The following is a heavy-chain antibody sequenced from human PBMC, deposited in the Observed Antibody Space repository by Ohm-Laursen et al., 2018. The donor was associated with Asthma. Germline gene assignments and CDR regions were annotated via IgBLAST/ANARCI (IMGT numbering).Heavy chain of an antibody. CDR3: ARGRTFDP. V-gene: IGHV7-4-1*02. CDR1: GYTFTTYP. J-gene: IGHJ5*02. CDR2: INTNTGNP. Sequence: SVKVSCKASGYTFTTYPLHWVRQAPGRGLEYVGWINTNTGNPTYAQGFTGRFLFSLDTSVTTAYLQISSLKAEDTAFYYCARGRTFDPWGQGTLVTVSS.